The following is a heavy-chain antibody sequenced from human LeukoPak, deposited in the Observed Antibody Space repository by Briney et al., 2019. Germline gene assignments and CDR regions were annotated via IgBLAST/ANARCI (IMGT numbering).Heavy chain of an antibody. V-gene: IGHV3-30*02. CDR3: AKDLSTYYHDSRTPDY. D-gene: IGHD3-22*01. CDR1: GFTFSSYG. CDR2: IRYDGSNK. Sequence: GESLRLSCAASGFTFSSYGMHWVRQAPGRGLEWVAFIRYDGSNKYYADSVKGRFTISRDNSKNTLYLQMNSLRAEDTAVYYCAKDLSTYYHDSRTPDYWGQGTLVTVSS. J-gene: IGHJ4*02.